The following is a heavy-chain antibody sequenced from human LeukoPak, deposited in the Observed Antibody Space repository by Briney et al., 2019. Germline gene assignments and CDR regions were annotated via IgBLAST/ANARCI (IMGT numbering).Heavy chain of an antibody. CDR2: IYYSGST. CDR3: ARDSYSSSWYLPY. V-gene: IGHV4-38-2*02. J-gene: IGHJ4*02. CDR1: GYSISSGYY. Sequence: SETLSLTCTVSGYSISSGYYWGWIRQPPGKGLEWIGSIYYSGSTYYNPSLKSRVTISVDTSKNQFSLKLSSVTAADTAVYYCARDSYSSSWYLPYWGQGTLVTVSS. D-gene: IGHD6-13*01.